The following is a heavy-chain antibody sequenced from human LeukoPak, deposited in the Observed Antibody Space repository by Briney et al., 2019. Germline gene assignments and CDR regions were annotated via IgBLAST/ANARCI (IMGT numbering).Heavy chain of an antibody. D-gene: IGHD3-3*01. CDR2: IYTSGST. CDR1: GFSISSYY. Sequence: SETLSLTCTVSGFSISSYYWIWIRPPAGKGLEWIVRIYTSGSTNYNTSPKSLVTMSVDTPKKQFSLKLSSVTAADTAVYYCARELQFRFLEWLSTNQPAHYGMDVWGQGTTVTVSS. V-gene: IGHV4-4*07. CDR3: ARELQFRFLEWLSTNQPAHYGMDV. J-gene: IGHJ6*02.